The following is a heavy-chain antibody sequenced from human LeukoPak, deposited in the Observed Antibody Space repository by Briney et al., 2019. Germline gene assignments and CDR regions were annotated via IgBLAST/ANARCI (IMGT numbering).Heavy chain of an antibody. V-gene: IGHV4-34*01. CDR2: INHSGST. Sequence: AETLSLTCAVYGGSFSCYYWRWIRQPPGKGLEWIGEINHSGSTNYNPSLKTRDTITINTPKNKFSLQLISVTAADAAVYHCGRPSTEDSSGWWSYWGEGNLVTVSS. CDR3: GRPSTEDSSGWWSY. CDR1: GGSFSCYY. J-gene: IGHJ4*02. D-gene: IGHD6-19*01.